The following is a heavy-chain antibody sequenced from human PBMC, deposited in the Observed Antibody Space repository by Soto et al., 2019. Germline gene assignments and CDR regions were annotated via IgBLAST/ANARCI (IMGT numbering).Heavy chain of an antibody. CDR1: GFTFSSYG. J-gene: IGHJ4*02. V-gene: IGHV3-30*18. Sequence: QVQLVESGGGVVQPGRSLRLSCAASGFTFSSYGMHWVRQAPGKGLEWVAVISYDGSNKYYADSVKGRFTISRDNSKNSRYLQMNSLRAADTAVYYCAKGGLIPYGWGQGTLVTVSS. CDR2: ISYDGSNK. D-gene: IGHD3-16*01. CDR3: AKGGLIPYG.